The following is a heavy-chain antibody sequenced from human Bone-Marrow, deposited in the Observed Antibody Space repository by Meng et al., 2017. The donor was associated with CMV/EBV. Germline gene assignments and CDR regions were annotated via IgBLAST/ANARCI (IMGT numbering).Heavy chain of an antibody. V-gene: IGHV3-11*04. D-gene: IGHD3-3*01. CDR2: ISSSGSTI. CDR1: GFTFSDYY. J-gene: IGHJ4*02. Sequence: GESLKISCAASGFTFSDYYMSWIRQAPGKGLEWVSYISSSGSTIYYADSVKGRFTISRDNAKNSLYLQMNSLRAEDTAVYYCARFDDFWSGYFDYWGQGTLVTVSS. CDR3: ARFDDFWSGYFDY.